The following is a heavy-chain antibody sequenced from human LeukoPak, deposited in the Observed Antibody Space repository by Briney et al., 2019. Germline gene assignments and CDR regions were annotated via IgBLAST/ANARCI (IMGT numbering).Heavy chain of an antibody. J-gene: IGHJ4*02. CDR1: GFTFSSHG. CDR3: AKEGGYCTNGVCYNYFDY. D-gene: IGHD2-8*01. V-gene: IGHV3-23*01. Sequence: PGGSLRLSCAASGFTFSSHGMNWVRQAPGKGLEWVSAISGSGGSTYYADSVKGRFTISRDNSKNTLYLQMNSLRAEDTAVYYCAKEGGYCTNGVCYNYFDYWGQGTLVTVSS. CDR2: ISGSGGST.